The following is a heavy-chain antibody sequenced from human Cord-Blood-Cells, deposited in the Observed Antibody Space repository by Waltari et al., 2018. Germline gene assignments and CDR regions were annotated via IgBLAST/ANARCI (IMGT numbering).Heavy chain of an antibody. D-gene: IGHD3-10*01. J-gene: IGHJ4*02. CDR3: PTAPPIVRGVIKYYLDY. V-gene: IGHV1-24*01. Sequence: QVQLVQAGAEEKKPGATGKVSCKVSGYTLTELSMHWVRQAPGKGLEWMGGRVTGAGETIDAPRFQVRVTMTEATNTDAADMELSSLRSEDTAVYYWPTAPPIVRGVIKYYLDYSGQVTLLTLSS. CDR2: RVTGAGET. CDR1: GYTLTELS.